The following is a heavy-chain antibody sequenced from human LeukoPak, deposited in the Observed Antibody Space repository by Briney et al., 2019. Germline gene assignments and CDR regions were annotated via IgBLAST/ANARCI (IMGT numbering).Heavy chain of an antibody. CDR3: AREDTGMAPGFDR. Sequence: SETLSLTCTVSGGSISSSSYYWGWIRQPPGKGLEWIGSIYYSGITYYNPSLKSRVAISVDTSKNQFSLKVSSVTAADTAVYYCAREDTGMAPGFDRWGQGTLVTVSS. D-gene: IGHD5-18*01. J-gene: IGHJ4*02. CDR2: IYYSGIT. V-gene: IGHV4-39*07. CDR1: GGSISSSSYY.